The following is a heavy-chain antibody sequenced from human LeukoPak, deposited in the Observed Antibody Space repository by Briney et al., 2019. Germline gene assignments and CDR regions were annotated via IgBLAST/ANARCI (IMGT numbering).Heavy chain of an antibody. J-gene: IGHJ4*02. CDR2: ISGSGVST. Sequence: GGSLRLSCAASGFTFSSYAMSWVRQAPGKGLEWVSAISGSGVSTYYADSVKGRFTISRDNSKNTLYLQMNSLRAEDTAVYYCARDHQGYCSGGSCTSFDYWGQGTLVTVSS. D-gene: IGHD2-15*01. CDR1: GFTFSSYA. V-gene: IGHV3-23*01. CDR3: ARDHQGYCSGGSCTSFDY.